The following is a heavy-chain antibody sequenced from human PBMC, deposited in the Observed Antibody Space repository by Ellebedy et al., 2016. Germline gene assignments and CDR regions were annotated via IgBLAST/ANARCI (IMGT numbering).Heavy chain of an antibody. CDR3: ARGSITVFGGVDV. V-gene: IGHV3-74*01. D-gene: IGHD3-3*01. J-gene: IGHJ6*04. Sequence: GESLKISXAASGLTLSDYWMHWVRQAPGKGLVWVSRITSDGSITIYADSVKGRFTISRDNAKNTLYLQMNSLRAEDTAVYYCARGSITVFGGVDVWGKGTTVTVSS. CDR2: ITSDGSIT. CDR1: GLTLSDYW.